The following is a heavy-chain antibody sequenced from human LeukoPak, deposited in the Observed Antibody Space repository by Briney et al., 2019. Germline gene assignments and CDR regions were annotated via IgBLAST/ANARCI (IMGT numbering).Heavy chain of an antibody. CDR2: ISSDGGST. CDR1: GFTFSTFA. V-gene: IGHV3-64*01. CDR3: AKDTNSGYDFVRVLDY. Sequence: GGSLRLSCAASGFTFSTFAMHWVRQAPGKGLEYVSAISSDGGSTYHANSVKGRFTISRDNSKNTLYLQMGSLRAEDMAIYYCAKDTNSGYDFVRVLDYWGQGTLVTVSS. J-gene: IGHJ4*02. D-gene: IGHD5-12*01.